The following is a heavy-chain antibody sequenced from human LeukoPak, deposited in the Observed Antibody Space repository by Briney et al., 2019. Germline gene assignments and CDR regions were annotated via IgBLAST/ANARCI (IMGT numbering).Heavy chain of an antibody. D-gene: IGHD6-19*01. CDR3: ARPEIPRYLQWLY. CDR2: INPNSGAT. J-gene: IGHJ4*02. V-gene: IGHV1-2*02. Sequence: ASVKVSCKASGYTLADFYLHWVRQAPGQGLEWLGWINPNSGATNYAQKFQGRVTMTRDTSISTAYMELNRLTSDDTAVYYCARPEIPRYLQWLYWGQGTLVTVSS. CDR1: GYTLADFY.